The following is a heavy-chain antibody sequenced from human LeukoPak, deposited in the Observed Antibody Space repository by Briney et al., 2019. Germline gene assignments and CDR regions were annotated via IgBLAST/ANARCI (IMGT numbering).Heavy chain of an antibody. J-gene: IGHJ3*02. CDR3: AKGRQEWWTFDALDI. D-gene: IGHD2-8*01. Sequence: GGSLRLSCEVFGFTFSDYGMNWGRQAPGKGLEWVSFIRSSSSYIYYADSVKGRFTISRDNAKNSLYLQMNSLRAEDTAVYYCAKGRQEWWTFDALDIWGQGTMVTVSS. CDR1: GFTFSDYG. V-gene: IGHV3-21*01. CDR2: IRSSSSYI.